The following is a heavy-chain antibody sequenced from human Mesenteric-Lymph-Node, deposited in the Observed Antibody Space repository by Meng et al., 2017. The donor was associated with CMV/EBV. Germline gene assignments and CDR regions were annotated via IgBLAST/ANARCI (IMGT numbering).Heavy chain of an antibody. J-gene: IGHJ5*02. Sequence: VRSDTSNWSWLRQPPGKGLECIGYIYYSGSPNYNPSLKSRVTISVDTSKNQFSLKLSSVTAADTAVYYCARVLVYCSSTNCFNWFDPWGQGTLVTVSS. D-gene: IGHD2-2*01. CDR1: VRSDTSN. V-gene: IGHV4-61*01. CDR3: ARVLVYCSSTNCFNWFDP. CDR2: IYYSGSP.